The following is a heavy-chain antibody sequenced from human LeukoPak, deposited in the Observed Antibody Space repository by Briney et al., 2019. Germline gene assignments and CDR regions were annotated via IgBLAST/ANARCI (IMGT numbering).Heavy chain of an antibody. J-gene: IGHJ4*02. CDR3: ARWNFAYDY. Sequence: GGSLRLSCAASGFTFSSYWMSWVRQAPGKGLEWVANIKQDGSDKYYVDSVKGRFTISRDNAENSVYLQMNSLRADDTAVYYCARWNFAYDYWGQGTLVTVSS. V-gene: IGHV3-7*04. D-gene: IGHD3-16*01. CDR1: GFTFSSYW. CDR2: IKQDGSDK.